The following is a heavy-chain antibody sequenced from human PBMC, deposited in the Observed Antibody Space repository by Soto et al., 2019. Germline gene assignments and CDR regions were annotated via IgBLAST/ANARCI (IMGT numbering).Heavy chain of an antibody. V-gene: IGHV4-39*01. CDR3: ARHSKLRAREYYYYYYYMDV. CDR1: GGSISSSSYY. D-gene: IGHD1-7*01. Sequence: SETLSLTCTVSGGSISSSSYYWGWIRQPPGKGLEWIGSIYYSGSTYYNPSLKSRVTISVDTSKNQFSLKLSSVTAADTAVYYCARHSKLRAREYYYYYYYMDVWGKGTTVTVSS. J-gene: IGHJ6*03. CDR2: IYYSGST.